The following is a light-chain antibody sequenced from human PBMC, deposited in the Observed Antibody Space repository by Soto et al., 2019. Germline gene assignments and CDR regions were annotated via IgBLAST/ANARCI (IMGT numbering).Light chain of an antibody. Sequence: EMVMTQSPATLSVSPGERATLSCRASQSVSSSLAWYQQKPGQAPGLLIYGASTRATGIPARFSGEGSGTEFTLTISSLQSEDFAVYYCQQYNNWWTFGQGTKVEIK. J-gene: IGKJ1*01. V-gene: IGKV3-15*01. CDR3: QQYNNWWT. CDR1: QSVSSS. CDR2: GAS.